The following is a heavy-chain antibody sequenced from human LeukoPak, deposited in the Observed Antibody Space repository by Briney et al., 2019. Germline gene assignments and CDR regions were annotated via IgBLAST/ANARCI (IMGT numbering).Heavy chain of an antibody. D-gene: IGHD2/OR15-2a*01. V-gene: IGHV7-4-1*02. J-gene: IGHJ6*03. CDR1: GYTFTSYA. CDR2: INTNTGNP. CDR3: ARVPPTGSLLYFDYYYYYMDV. Sequence: GASVKVSCKASGYTFTSYAMNWVRQAPGQGLEWMGWINTNTGNPTYAQGFTGRFVFSLDTSVSTAYLQISSLKAEDTAVYYCARVPPTGSLLYFDYYYYYMDVWGKGTTVTVSS.